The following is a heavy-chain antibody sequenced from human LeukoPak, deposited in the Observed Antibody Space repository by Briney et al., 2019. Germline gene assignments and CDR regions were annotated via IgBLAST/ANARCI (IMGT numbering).Heavy chain of an antibody. CDR3: ARHDVITGLNFFGK. V-gene: IGHV4-38-2*01. D-gene: IGHD1-14*01. CDR2: ISQSWST. Sequence: SETLSLTCAVSGYSTTRGYDWGWTRQPPGKGREWIERISQSWSTYYNSDIKCRVTISTATSKSQFSLKVNSVTAADTALYYCARHDVITGLNFFGKWGQGVLVTVSS. J-gene: IGHJ4*02. CDR1: GYSTTRGYD.